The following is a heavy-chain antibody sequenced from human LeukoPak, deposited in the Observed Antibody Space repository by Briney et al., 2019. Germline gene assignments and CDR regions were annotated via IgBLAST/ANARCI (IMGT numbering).Heavy chain of an antibody. CDR1: GFTFSNDV. CDR2: ISGSGFTT. CDR3: TKADTNGAHIVY. Sequence: GGSLRLSCAASGFTFSNDVMAWVRQAPGKGLEWVSGISGSGFTTYYADSVKGRFTTSRDNAKNTLYLQMNTLRAEDTAVYYCTKADTNGAHIVYWGQGTLVTVSS. J-gene: IGHJ4*02. V-gene: IGHV3-23*01.